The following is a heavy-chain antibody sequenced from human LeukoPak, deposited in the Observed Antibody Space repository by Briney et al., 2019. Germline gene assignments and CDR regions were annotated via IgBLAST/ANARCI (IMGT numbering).Heavy chain of an antibody. CDR1: GGSFSGYY. D-gene: IGHD3-22*01. V-gene: IGHV4-34*01. CDR2: TNHSGST. Sequence: SETLSLTCAVYGGSFSGYYWSWIRQPPGKGLEWIGETNHSGSTNYNPSLKSRVTISVDTSKNQFSLKLSSVTAADTAVYYCASLTMIVVPWGQGTLVTVSS. J-gene: IGHJ4*02. CDR3: ASLTMIVVP.